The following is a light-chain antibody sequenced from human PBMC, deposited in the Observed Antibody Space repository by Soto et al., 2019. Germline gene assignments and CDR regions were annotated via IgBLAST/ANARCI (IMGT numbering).Light chain of an antibody. CDR1: SSDVGGYNY. Sequence: QSVLTQPASGSGSPGQSITISCTGTSSDVGGYNYVSWYQQHPGKAPKLMIYDVSNRPSGVSNRFSGSKSGNTASLTISGLQAEDEADYYCSSYTSSSTLEVVFGGGTKVTVL. CDR3: SSYTSSSTLEVV. V-gene: IGLV2-14*01. J-gene: IGLJ2*01. CDR2: DVS.